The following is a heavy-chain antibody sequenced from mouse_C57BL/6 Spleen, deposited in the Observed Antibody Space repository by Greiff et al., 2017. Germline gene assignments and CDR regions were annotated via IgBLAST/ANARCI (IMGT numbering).Heavy chain of an antibody. V-gene: IGHV3-6*01. CDR3: VGNWDYAMDY. D-gene: IGHD4-1*01. CDR2: ISYDGSN. J-gene: IGHJ4*01. CDR1: GYSITSGYY. Sequence: EVKVEESGPGLVKPSQSLSLTCSVTGYSITSGYYWNWIRQFPGNKLEWMGYISYDGSNNYNPSLKNRISITRDTSKNQFFLKLNSVTTEDTATYYCVGNWDYAMDYWGQGTSVTVSS.